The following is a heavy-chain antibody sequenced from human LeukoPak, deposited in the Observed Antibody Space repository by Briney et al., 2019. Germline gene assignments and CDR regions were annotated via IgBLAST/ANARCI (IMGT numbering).Heavy chain of an antibody. CDR1: GFTFSNYW. V-gene: IGHV3-7*03. CDR2: IKEDGSDK. Sequence: GGSLRLSCAASGFTFSNYWMNWVRQAPGKGLEWVANIKEDGSDKYYVDSVKGRFTISKDNAKNSLYLQMNSLRAEDTAVYYCAKAAEEDIVVVPAARGAFDIWGQGTMVTVSS. CDR3: AKAAEEDIVVVPAARGAFDI. D-gene: IGHD2-2*01. J-gene: IGHJ3*02.